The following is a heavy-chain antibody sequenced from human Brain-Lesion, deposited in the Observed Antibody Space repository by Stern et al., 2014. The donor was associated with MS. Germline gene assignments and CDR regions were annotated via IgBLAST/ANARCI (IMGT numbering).Heavy chain of an antibody. CDR3: ARADYSVSGTPLGY. V-gene: IGHV4-61*02. CDR1: GGSITSGRYY. D-gene: IGHD3-10*01. CDR2: IYTSGGT. Sequence: QVQLVESGPGLVRPSQTLSLTCTVSGGSITSGRYYWTWIRQTAGKGLEXIGRIYTSGGTNYNPSFESRVTISMDTSSNHFSLQLSSVTVADTAVYFCARADYSVSGTPLGYWGQGTPVAV. J-gene: IGHJ4*02.